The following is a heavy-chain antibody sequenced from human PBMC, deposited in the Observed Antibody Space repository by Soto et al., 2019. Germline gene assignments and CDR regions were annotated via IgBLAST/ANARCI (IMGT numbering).Heavy chain of an antibody. Sequence: GESLKISCKGSVNSFSSNWINWVRQMPGRGLEWMGRIDPTDSYINYSPSFQGHVTISADKSIGTAYLQWSSLKASDTATYYCASIRTTLVAQIDYWGQGTPVTVSS. CDR2: IDPTDSYI. CDR3: ASIRTTLVAQIDY. CDR1: VNSFSSNW. D-gene: IGHD1-1*01. V-gene: IGHV5-10-1*01. J-gene: IGHJ4*02.